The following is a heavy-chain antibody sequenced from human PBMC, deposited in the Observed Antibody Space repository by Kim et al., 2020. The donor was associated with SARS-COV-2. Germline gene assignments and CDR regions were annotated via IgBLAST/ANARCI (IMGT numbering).Heavy chain of an antibody. J-gene: IGHJ4*02. CDR3: ARGYFDY. CDR2: LSWNSGRI. V-gene: IGHV3-9*01. CDR1: GFTFGDYA. Sequence: GGSLRLSCAASGFTFGDYAMHWVRQAPGKGLECVSGLSWNSGRIGYADSVKGRFTISRDNAKNSLYLQINILRAEDTALYYCARGYFDYWGQGTLVTVSS.